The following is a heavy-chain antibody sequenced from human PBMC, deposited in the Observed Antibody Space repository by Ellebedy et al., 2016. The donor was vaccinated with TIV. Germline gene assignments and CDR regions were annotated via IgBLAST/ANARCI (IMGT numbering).Heavy chain of an antibody. CDR1: GSSISSGYY. D-gene: IGHD4-23*01. J-gene: IGHJ4*02. V-gene: IGHV4-38-2*02. CDR2: MFHSGST. Sequence: MPSETLSLTCSVSGSSISSGYYWGLFRQPPGRGLAWIGSMFHSGSTYYSPSLKSRVTISVDTSKNQLSLRLRSVTAADTAVYYCARGGAGRWDYWGPGTLVTVSS. CDR3: ARGGAGRWDY.